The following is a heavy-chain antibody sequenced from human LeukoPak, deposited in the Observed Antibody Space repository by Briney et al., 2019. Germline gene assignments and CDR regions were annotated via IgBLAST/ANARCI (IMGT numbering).Heavy chain of an antibody. CDR3: AKDIASYYEFCFDY. Sequence: GGSLRLSCAASGFTFSSYGMHWVRQAPGKGLEWVAVISYDGSNKYYADSVKGRFTISRDNSKNTLYLQMNSLRAEDTAVYYCAKDIASYYEFCFDYWGQGTLVTVSS. J-gene: IGHJ4*02. V-gene: IGHV3-30*18. CDR2: ISYDGSNK. CDR1: GFTFSSYG. D-gene: IGHD3-3*01.